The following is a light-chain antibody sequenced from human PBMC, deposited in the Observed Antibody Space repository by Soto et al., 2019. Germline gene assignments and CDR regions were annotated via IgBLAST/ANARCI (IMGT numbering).Light chain of an antibody. J-gene: IGLJ2*01. CDR3: SSYASSGTPVV. V-gene: IGLV2-14*01. CDR1: SSDIGAYNY. CDR2: EVN. Sequence: QSVLTQPASVSGSPGQSITISCAGTSSDIGAYNYVSWYQHRPGKAPRLLIFEVNSRPAGLSNRFSGSKSGNTASLTISGLQAEDDGDYYCSSYASSGTPVVFGGGTKVTVL.